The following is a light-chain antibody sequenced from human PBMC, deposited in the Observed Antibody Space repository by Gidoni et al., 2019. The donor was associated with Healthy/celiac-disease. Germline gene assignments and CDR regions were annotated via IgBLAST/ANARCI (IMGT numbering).Light chain of an antibody. V-gene: IGKV1-39*01. Sequence: DIQMTQSPSSLSASVGDRVTITCRASQSISSYLNWYQQKPVKAPKLLIYAASSLQSGVPSRFSGSVSGTDFTLTISRLQPEDFAPYYCQQSYSTPPETFGQXTKVEIK. J-gene: IGKJ1*01. CDR1: QSISSY. CDR2: AAS. CDR3: QQSYSTPPET.